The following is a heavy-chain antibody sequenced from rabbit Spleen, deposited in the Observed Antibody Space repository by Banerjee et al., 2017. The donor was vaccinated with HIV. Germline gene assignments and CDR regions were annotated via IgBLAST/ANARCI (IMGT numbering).Heavy chain of an antibody. V-gene: IGHV1S45*01. CDR1: GFSFSSSHY. CDR3: ARGSATMTLVITGFYLNL. Sequence: QEQLVESGGGLVQPEGSLTLTCTASGFSFSSSHYMCWVRQAPGKGLECIACIYAGSGGSTWYASWAKGRFTISKSSSTTVTLQMTSLTAVDTATYFCARGSATMTLVITGFYLNLWGPGTLVTVS. J-gene: IGHJ4*01. CDR2: IYAGSGGST. D-gene: IGHD2-1*01.